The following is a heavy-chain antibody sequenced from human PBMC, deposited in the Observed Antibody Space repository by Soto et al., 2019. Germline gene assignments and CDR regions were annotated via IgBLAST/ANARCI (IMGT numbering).Heavy chain of an antibody. Sequence: GGSLRLSCAASGFTFSSYSMNWVRQAPGKGLEWVSSISSSSSYIYYADSVKGRFTISRDNAKNSLYLQMNSLRAEDTAVYYCARGGGLGYCSSTSCLLDYWGQGTLVTVSS. V-gene: IGHV3-21*01. CDR1: GFTFSSYS. D-gene: IGHD2-2*01. CDR3: ARGGGLGYCSSTSCLLDY. J-gene: IGHJ4*02. CDR2: ISSSSSYI.